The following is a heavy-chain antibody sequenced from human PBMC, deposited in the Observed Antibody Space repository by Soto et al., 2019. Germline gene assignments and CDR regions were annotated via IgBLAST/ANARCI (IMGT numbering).Heavy chain of an antibody. CDR3: ARASHLSGCDSSEYFQH. V-gene: IGHV4-31*03. Sequence: QVQLQESGPGLVKPSQTLSLTCTVSGGSISSGGYYWSWIRQHPGKGLEWIGYIYYSGSTYYNPSLKSRVTISVDTSKNQFSLKLSSVTAADTAVYYCARASHLSGCDSSEYFQHWGQGTLVTVSS. J-gene: IGHJ1*01. CDR1: GGSISSGGYY. D-gene: IGHD5-12*01. CDR2: IYYSGST.